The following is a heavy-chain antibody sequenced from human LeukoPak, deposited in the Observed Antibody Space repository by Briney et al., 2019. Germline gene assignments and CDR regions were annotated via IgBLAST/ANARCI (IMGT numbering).Heavy chain of an antibody. CDR3: ARDWGDYYDSSGPSYPVGAFDI. CDR2: INPSGGST. CDR1: GYTFTSYY. Sequence: PVASVKVSCKASGYTFTSYYMHWVRQAPGQGLEWMGIINPSGGSTSYAQKFQGRVTMTRDTSTSTVYMELSSLRSEDPAVYYCARDWGDYYDSSGPSYPVGAFDIWGQGTMVTVSS. J-gene: IGHJ3*02. D-gene: IGHD3-22*01. V-gene: IGHV1-46*01.